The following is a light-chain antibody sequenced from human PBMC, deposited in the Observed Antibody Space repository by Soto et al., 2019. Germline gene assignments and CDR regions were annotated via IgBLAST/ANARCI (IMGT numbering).Light chain of an antibody. J-gene: IGKJ4*01. CDR2: WAS. CDR3: QQYYNVPLT. V-gene: IGKV4-1*01. Sequence: DRLTTHSADSLSFALRSTATITCDSSPTLLSRYNNKNYLAWYQQKPGQPPKLLIYWASTRASGVPDRFSGSGSGTDFTLTISSLEAEDVAFYYCQQYYNVPLTFGGGTKVDIK. CDR1: PTLLSRYNNKNY.